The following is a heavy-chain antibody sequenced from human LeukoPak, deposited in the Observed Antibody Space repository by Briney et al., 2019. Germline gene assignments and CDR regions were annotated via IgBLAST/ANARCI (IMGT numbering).Heavy chain of an antibody. J-gene: IGHJ6*02. CDR1: GGSISSYY. CDR2: IYYSGST. CDR3: ARVSLGYCSSTSCYAGIYYYYGMDV. D-gene: IGHD2-2*01. V-gene: IGHV4-59*01. Sequence: PPETLSLTCTVSGGSISSYYWSWIRQPPGKGLEWIGYIYYSGSTNYNPSLKSRVTISVDTSKNQFSLKLSSVTAADTAVYYCARVSLGYCSSTSCYAGIYYYYGMDVWGQGTTVTVSS.